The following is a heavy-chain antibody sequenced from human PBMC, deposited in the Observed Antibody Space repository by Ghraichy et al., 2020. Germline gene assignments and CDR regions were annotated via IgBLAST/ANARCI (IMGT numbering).Heavy chain of an antibody. D-gene: IGHD6-19*01. CDR2: ISYDGSNK. Sequence: WGSLRLSCAASGFNFRGYGMHWVRQAPGKGLEWVALISYDGSNKYYADSVKGRFTISRDNSKNTLFLQMNSLRPEDTAVYYCAKETASAWLPSYYYGMDVWGQGTTVTVSS. V-gene: IGHV3-30*18. J-gene: IGHJ6*02. CDR3: AKETASAWLPSYYYGMDV. CDR1: GFNFRGYG.